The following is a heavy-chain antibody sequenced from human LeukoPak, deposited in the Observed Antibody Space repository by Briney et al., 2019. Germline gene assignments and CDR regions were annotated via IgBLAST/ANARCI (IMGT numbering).Heavy chain of an antibody. J-gene: IGHJ4*02. CDR3: ARVRKGAVAAPYYFDY. D-gene: IGHD6-19*01. CDR2: IYYSGST. V-gene: IGHV4-59*01. CDR1: GGSISSYY. Sequence: SETLSLTCTVSGGSISSYYWSWIRQPPGKGLEWIGYIYYSGSTNYNPSLKSRVTISVDTSKNQFSLKLSSVTAADTAVYYCARVRKGAVAAPYYFDYWGQGTLVTVSS.